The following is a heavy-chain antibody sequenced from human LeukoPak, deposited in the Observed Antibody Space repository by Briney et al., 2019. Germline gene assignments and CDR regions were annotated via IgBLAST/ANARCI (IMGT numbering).Heavy chain of an antibody. Sequence: SVKVSCKASGGTFSIYAISWVRQAPGQGLEWMGGIIPIFGTANYAQKFQGRVTITADKSTSTAYMELSSLRSEDTAVYYCARGEFGELLPDYYYYGMDVWGQGTTVTVSS. V-gene: IGHV1-69*06. CDR3: ARGEFGELLPDYYYYGMDV. J-gene: IGHJ6*02. D-gene: IGHD3-10*01. CDR1: GGTFSIYA. CDR2: IIPIFGTA.